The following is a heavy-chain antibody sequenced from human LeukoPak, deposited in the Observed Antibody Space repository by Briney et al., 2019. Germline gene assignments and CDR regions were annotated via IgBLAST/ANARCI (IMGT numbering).Heavy chain of an antibody. CDR3: TRSSWDCSSGSCYTNMNFDH. V-gene: IGHV1-2*02. J-gene: IGHJ4*02. Sequence: ASVKVSCKASGYTFDGYYIHWVRRAPGQGLEWLGWINPDKGDTKTAQKFRDRVIMTTDKSLATAYMEVINLRSDDTAVYFCTRSSWDCSSGSCYTNMNFDHSGQGSLVTVSS. CDR2: INPDKGDT. CDR1: GYTFDGYY. D-gene: IGHD2-15*01.